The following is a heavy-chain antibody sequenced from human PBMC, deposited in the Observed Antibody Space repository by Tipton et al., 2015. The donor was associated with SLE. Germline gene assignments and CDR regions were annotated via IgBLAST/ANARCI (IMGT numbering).Heavy chain of an antibody. CDR3: ARDPSMREAFDI. J-gene: IGHJ3*02. D-gene: IGHD2/OR15-2a*01. Sequence: TLSLTCAVYGGSFSGYYWSWIRQPPGKGLEWIGEINHSGSTNYNPSLKSRVTISVDTSKNQFSLKLGSVTAADTAVYYCARDPSMREAFDIWGQGTMVTVSS. CDR1: GGSFSGYY. CDR2: INHSGST. V-gene: IGHV4-34*01.